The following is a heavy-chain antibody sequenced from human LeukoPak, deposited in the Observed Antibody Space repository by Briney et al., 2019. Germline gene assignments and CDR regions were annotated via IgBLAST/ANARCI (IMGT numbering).Heavy chain of an antibody. CDR3: VRHYDYGDYAPFDY. D-gene: IGHD4-17*01. V-gene: IGHV4-59*08. Sequence: SETLSLTCTVSGGSISNYHWSWIRQPPGKGLEWIGYIYYRGSTNYNPSLKSRVTMSVDTSKNQFSLRLGSVTAADTAVYYCVRHYDYGDYAPFDYWGQGILVTVSS. CDR1: GGSISNYH. CDR2: IYYRGST. J-gene: IGHJ4*02.